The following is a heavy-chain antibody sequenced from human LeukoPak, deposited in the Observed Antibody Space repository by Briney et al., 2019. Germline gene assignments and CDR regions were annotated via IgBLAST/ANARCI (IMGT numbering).Heavy chain of an antibody. J-gene: IGHJ3*02. CDR1: GGSISSSSYY. CDR2: IYYSGST. V-gene: IGHV4-39*01. D-gene: IGHD3-3*01. Sequence: SETLSLTCTVSGGSISSSSYYWGWIRQPPGKGLEWIGSIYYSGSTYYNPSLKSRVTISVDTSKNQFSLKLSSVTAADTAVYYCARHLRRISPSDAFDIWGQGTMVTVSS. CDR3: ARHLRRISPSDAFDI.